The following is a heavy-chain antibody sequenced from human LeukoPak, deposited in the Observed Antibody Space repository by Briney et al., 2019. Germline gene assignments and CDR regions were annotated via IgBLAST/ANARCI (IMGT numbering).Heavy chain of an antibody. CDR1: GFTFSSYA. D-gene: IGHD4-23*01. CDR2: ISYDGSNK. J-gene: IGHJ4*02. CDR3: ARGSLGYGGNVGY. V-gene: IGHV3-30-3*01. Sequence: PGRSLRLSCAASGFTFSSYAMHWVRQAPGKGLEWVAVISYDGSNKYYADSVKGRFTISRDNSKNTPYLQMNSLRAEDTAVYYCARGSLGYGGNVGYWGQGTLVTVSS.